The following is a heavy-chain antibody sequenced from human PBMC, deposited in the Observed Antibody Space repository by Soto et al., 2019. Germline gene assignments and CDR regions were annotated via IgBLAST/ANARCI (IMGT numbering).Heavy chain of an antibody. CDR2: IWYDVSKK. CDR3: ARDPGYSNYDFDY. CDR1: GFTFSSHA. D-gene: IGHD5-12*01. J-gene: IGHJ4*02. V-gene: IGHV3-33*01. Sequence: QVQLVESGGGVDQPGRSLRLSCVASGFTFSSHAMHWVRQAPGKGLEWGAVIWYDVSKKYYADTVKGRFTVARDDSKNTLYLQMNSLRVEDTAVYYCARDPGYSNYDFDYWGQGTLVTVSP.